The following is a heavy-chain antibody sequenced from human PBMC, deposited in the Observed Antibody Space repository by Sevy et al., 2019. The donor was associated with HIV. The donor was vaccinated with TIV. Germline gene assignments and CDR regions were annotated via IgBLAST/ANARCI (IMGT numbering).Heavy chain of an antibody. D-gene: IGHD6-19*01. CDR3: ARPDLSGWYFDF. V-gene: IGHV3-48*01. CDR2: ISSSSDSSRTL. Sequence: GGSLRLSCVASGFTFSSYSMNWVRQAPGKGLEWVSYISSSSDSSRTLYYADFVKGRFSISRDNAKNSVHLQMTSLRVEDTAVYYCARPDLSGWYFDFWGHRTLVTVSS. J-gene: IGHJ4*01. CDR1: GFTFSSYS.